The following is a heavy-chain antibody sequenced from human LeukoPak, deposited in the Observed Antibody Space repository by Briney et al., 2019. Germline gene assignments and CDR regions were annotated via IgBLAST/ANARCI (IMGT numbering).Heavy chain of an antibody. Sequence: GGSLRLSCAASGFTFNSYSMNWVRQAPGKGLEWVSYISSSSSTIYYADSVKGRFTISRDNSKNTLYLQMNSLRAEDTAVYYCAKDLDSGGSCQDYWGQGTLVTVSS. D-gene: IGHD2-15*01. CDR1: GFTFNSYS. CDR2: ISSSSSTI. CDR3: AKDLDSGGSCQDY. V-gene: IGHV3-48*01. J-gene: IGHJ4*02.